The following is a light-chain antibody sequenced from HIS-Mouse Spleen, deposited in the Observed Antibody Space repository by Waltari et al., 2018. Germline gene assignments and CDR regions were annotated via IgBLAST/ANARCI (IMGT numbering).Light chain of an antibody. Sequence: SYELTLPPSVSVSPGQTPTITCAGEIMGEKHVRCYLQKPGQSPVLVIYQDSKRPSGIPERFSGSNSGNTATLTISGTQAMDEADYYCQAWDSSSYVFGGGTKVTVL. CDR2: QDS. J-gene: IGLJ2*01. CDR3: QAWDSSSYV. CDR1: IMGEKH. V-gene: IGLV3-1*01.